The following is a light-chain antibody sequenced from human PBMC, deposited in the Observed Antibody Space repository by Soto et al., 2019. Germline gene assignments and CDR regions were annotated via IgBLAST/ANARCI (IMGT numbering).Light chain of an antibody. CDR3: QQYGGSPLFT. V-gene: IGKV3-11*01. J-gene: IGKJ3*01. CDR1: QSVSTY. Sequence: EIVLTQSPATLSLSPGERATLSCRASQSVSTYLMWYQQKPGQAPRLLIYDVSTRATGIPARFSGSGSGADFTLTISSLEPEDFAVYSCQQYGGSPLFTFGPGTRVDFK. CDR2: DVS.